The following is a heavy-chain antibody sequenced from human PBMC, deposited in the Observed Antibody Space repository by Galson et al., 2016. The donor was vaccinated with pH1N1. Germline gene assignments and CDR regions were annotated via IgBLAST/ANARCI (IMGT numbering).Heavy chain of an antibody. CDR3: VRDLGRLGDF. Sequence: SVKVSCKASGYTFTSYYFHWVRQAPGLGLQWMGVINPIGGMATYTQNFQDRLTMTVDASTSTVYMELTSLRSEDTAVYYCVRDLGRLGDFWGRGTLVTVSS. D-gene: IGHD1-26*01. CDR1: GYTFTSYY. V-gene: IGHV1-46*01. CDR2: INPIGGMA. J-gene: IGHJ4*02.